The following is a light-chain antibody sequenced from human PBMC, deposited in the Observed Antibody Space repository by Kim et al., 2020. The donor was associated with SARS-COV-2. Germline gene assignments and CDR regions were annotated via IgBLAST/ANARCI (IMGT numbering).Light chain of an antibody. CDR2: LNSDGSH. Sequence: QLVLTQSPSASASLGDSVKLTCILTSGHSTYAIAWHQQQPEKGPRFLMKLNSDGSHRRGDGIPDRFAGSSSGTERYLTISSVQGEDEADYCCQTWDTGIRVFGGGTQLTVL. CDR1: SGHSTYA. V-gene: IGLV4-69*01. J-gene: IGLJ3*02. CDR3: QTWDTGIRV.